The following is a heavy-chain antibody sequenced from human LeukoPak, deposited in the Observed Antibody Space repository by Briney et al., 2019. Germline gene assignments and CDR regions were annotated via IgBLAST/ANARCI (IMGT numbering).Heavy chain of an antibody. CDR2: ISGSGGST. CDR1: GFTFSSYA. J-gene: IGHJ6*03. CDR3: AKDNDSYDSSGYFHVRYIDG. Sequence: GGSLRLSCAASGFTFSSYAMSWVRQAPGKGLEWVSAISGSGGSTYYADSVKGRFTISRDNSKNTLYLQMNSLRVEDTAVYYCAKDNDSYDSSGYFHVRYIDGWGKGTTVTVSS. V-gene: IGHV3-23*01. D-gene: IGHD3-22*01.